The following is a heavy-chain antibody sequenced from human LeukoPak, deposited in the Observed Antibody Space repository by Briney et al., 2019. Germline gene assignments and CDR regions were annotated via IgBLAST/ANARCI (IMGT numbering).Heavy chain of an antibody. CDR2: INPNSGGT. Sequence: ASVKVSCKASGYFFTGYYIHWVRQAPGQGLEWMGWINPNSGGTKYAQKFQGRLTMTRDTSISTANMELSRLRSDDTVVYYCARERTTVVTLDYYYGMDVWGQGTTVTVSS. CDR1: GYFFTGYY. D-gene: IGHD4-23*01. V-gene: IGHV1-2*02. J-gene: IGHJ6*02. CDR3: ARERTTVVTLDYYYGMDV.